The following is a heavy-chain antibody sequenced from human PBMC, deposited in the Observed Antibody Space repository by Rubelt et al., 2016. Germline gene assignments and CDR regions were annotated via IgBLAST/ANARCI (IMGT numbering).Heavy chain of an antibody. CDR2: YSGST. J-gene: IGHJ5*02. CDR3: ASIAAADGWFDP. V-gene: IGHV4-39*07. Sequence: YSGSTYYNPSLKSRVTIPVDTSKNQFSLKLSSVTAADTAVYYCASIAAADGWFDPWGQGTLVTVTS. D-gene: IGHD6-13*01.